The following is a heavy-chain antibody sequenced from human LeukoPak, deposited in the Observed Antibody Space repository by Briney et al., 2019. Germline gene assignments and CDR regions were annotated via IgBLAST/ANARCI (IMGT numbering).Heavy chain of an antibody. CDR2: IYHNGAT. CDR1: GGSISSSSSIC. Sequence: SETLSLTCAVSGGSISSSSSICWTWVRQPPGEGLEWIGEIYHNGATNYNPSLKSRVTMLLDKSKSQFFLKLNSVTAADTAVYYCARNGGNSDYDYWGQGTLVTVSA. J-gene: IGHJ4*02. D-gene: IGHD4-23*01. V-gene: IGHV4-4*02. CDR3: ARNGGNSDYDY.